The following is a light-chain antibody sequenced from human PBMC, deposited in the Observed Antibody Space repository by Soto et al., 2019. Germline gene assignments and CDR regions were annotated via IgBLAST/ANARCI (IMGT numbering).Light chain of an antibody. CDR2: DTS. CDR1: TGAVTSAHY. J-gene: IGLJ2*01. V-gene: IGLV7-46*01. CDR3: FLSYSGARKV. Sequence: QAVVTQETSRTVSPGDTVTLTCGSSTGAVTSAHYPYWFQQRPGQAPRTLIYDTSNKHSRTPARFSGSLLGGKAALTLSGAQPEDEAEYYCFLSYSGARKVFGGGTKLTVL.